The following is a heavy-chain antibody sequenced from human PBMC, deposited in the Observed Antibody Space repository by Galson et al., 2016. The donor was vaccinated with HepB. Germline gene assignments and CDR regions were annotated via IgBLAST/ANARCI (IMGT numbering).Heavy chain of an antibody. CDR3: AKGPVVPAAHFDY. CDR1: GLTFSTYA. D-gene: IGHD2-2*01. J-gene: IGHJ4*02. Sequence: SLRLSCAASGLTFSTYAMSWVRQAPGKGLEWVSAISGSGGSTYYADSVKGRFTISRDNSKNTLYLQMNSLRAEDTAVYYCAKGPVVPAAHFDYWGQGTLVTVSS. CDR2: ISGSGGST. V-gene: IGHV3-23*01.